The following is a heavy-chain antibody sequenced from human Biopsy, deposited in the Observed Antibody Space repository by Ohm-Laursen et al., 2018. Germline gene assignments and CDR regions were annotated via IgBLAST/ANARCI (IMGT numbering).Heavy chain of an antibody. V-gene: IGHV1-2*02. J-gene: IGHJ5*02. D-gene: IGHD3-22*01. CDR2: INAKTGDT. CDR1: GYTFTGYH. Sequence: ASVKVSCKASGYTFTGYHVHWVRQTPGQGLEWMGWINAKTGDTNYAQKFQGRVTMTRDTSISTAYVDLSSLRSDDTAVYYCTRGGYYYDSLAYYYWFDPWGQGTLVTVSS. CDR3: TRGGYYYDSLAYYYWFDP.